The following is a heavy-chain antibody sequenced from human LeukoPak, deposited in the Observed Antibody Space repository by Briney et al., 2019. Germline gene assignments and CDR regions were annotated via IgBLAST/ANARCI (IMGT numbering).Heavy chain of an antibody. CDR1: GGSISSGGYY. D-gene: IGHD3-22*01. CDR2: IYYSGST. V-gene: IGHV4-31*03. CDR3: ARDGRSSGQNWLDP. J-gene: IGHJ5*02. Sequence: SETLSLTCTVSGGSISSGGYYWSWIRQHPGKGLEWIGYIYYSGSTYYKPSLKSRVTISVDTSKNQFSLKLSSVAAADTAVYYCARDGRSSGQNWLDPWGQGTLVTVSS.